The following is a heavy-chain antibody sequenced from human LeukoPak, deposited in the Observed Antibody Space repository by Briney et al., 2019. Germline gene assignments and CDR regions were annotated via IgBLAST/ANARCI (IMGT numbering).Heavy chain of an antibody. Sequence: PARSLRLSSAASGFTFSSYGTRWVRQAPGKGLAWVAVISYDGSNKYYADSVKGRFTISRDNSKNTLYLQMNSLRAEDTAVYYCAISTANWASDYWGEGTLVIVSS. D-gene: IGHD7-27*01. V-gene: IGHV3-30*03. J-gene: IGHJ4*02. CDR3: AISTANWASDY. CDR1: GFTFSSYG. CDR2: ISYDGSNK.